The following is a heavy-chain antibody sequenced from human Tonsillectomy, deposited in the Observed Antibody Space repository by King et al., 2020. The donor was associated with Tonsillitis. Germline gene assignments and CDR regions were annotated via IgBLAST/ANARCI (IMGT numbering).Heavy chain of an antibody. CDR1: GFTFSSYS. Sequence: VQLVESGGGLVQPGGSLRLSCAASGFTFSSYSMNWVRQAPGKGLEWGSYISSSSSTIYYADSVKGRFTISRDNAKNSLYLQMNSLRAEDTAVYYCASALGYSSSWAFDYWGQGTLVTVSS. CDR2: ISSSSSTI. D-gene: IGHD6-13*01. V-gene: IGHV3-48*01. CDR3: ASALGYSSSWAFDY. J-gene: IGHJ4*02.